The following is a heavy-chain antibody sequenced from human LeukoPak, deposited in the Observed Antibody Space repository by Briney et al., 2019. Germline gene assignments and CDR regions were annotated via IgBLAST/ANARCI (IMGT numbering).Heavy chain of an antibody. D-gene: IGHD3-10*01. CDR1: GFTFDDYA. Sequence: GRSLRLSCAASGFTFDDYAMHWVRQVPGKGLEWVSGISWNSRSIGYADSVKGRFTISRDNAKNSLYLQMNSLRAEDTAVYYCARARRGELDYWGQGTLVTVSS. CDR3: ARARRGELDY. CDR2: ISWNSRSI. J-gene: IGHJ4*02. V-gene: IGHV3-9*01.